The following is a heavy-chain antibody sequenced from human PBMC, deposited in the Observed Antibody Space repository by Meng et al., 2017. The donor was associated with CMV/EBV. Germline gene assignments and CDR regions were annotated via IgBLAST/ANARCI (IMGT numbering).Heavy chain of an antibody. CDR3: AFDPTYYYGMDV. CDR2: ISWNSGSI. J-gene: IGHJ6*02. V-gene: IGHV3-9*01. CDR1: GFTFGDYA. Sequence: SLKISCAASGFTFGDYAMHWVRPAQGKGLEWVTGISWNSGSIGYADSVKGRFTISRDNAKNSLYLQMNSLRAEDTALYYCAFDPTYYYGMDVWGQGTTVTVSS.